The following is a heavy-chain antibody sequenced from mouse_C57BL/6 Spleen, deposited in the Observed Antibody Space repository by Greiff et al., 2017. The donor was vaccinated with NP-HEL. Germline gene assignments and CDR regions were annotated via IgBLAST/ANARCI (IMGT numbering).Heavy chain of an antibody. V-gene: IGHV1-64*01. CDR1: GYTFTSYW. CDR2: IHPNSGST. D-gene: IGHD2-3*01. J-gene: IGHJ4*01. CDR3: ARSRESFYDGYYTYAMDY. Sequence: QVQLQQPGAELVKPGASVKLSCKASGYTFTSYWMHWVKQRPGQGLEWIGMIHPNSGSTNYNEKFKSKATLTVDKSSSTAYMQLSSLTSEDSAVYYCARSRESFYDGYYTYAMDYWGQGTSVTVSS.